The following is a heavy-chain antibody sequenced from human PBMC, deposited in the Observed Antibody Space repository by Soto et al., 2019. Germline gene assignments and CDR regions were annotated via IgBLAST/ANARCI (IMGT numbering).Heavy chain of an antibody. CDR3: AREGKDIVVVVAATSAWFDP. Sequence: QVQLVQSGAEVKKPGSSVKVSCKASGGTFSSYTISWVRQAPGQGLEWMGRIIPIFGIANYDQKFQGRVTITADKSASTAYMELSSLRSEDTAAYYCAREGKDIVVVVAATSAWFDPWGQGTLVTVSS. J-gene: IGHJ5*02. CDR1: GGTFSSYT. CDR2: IIPIFGIA. D-gene: IGHD2-15*01. V-gene: IGHV1-69*08.